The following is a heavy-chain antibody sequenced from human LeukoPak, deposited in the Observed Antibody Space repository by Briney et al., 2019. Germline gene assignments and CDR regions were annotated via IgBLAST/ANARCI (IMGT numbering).Heavy chain of an antibody. CDR1: GYTFASYG. D-gene: IGHD3/OR15-3a*01. CDR2: ISTYNDRR. Sequence: AASVKVSCKASGYTFASYGISWVRQAPGQGLEWMGWISTYNDRRNYAQNLQNLQGRVTMTIDTSTSTVYMELRSLRSDDTAVYYCARGDTFWTSWPRTSPAEVYYYGMDVWGQGTTVTVSS. V-gene: IGHV1-18*01. CDR3: ARGDTFWTSWPRTSPAEVYYYGMDV. J-gene: IGHJ6*02.